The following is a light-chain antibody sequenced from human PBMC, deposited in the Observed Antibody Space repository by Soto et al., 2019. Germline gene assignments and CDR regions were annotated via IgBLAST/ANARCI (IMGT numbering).Light chain of an antibody. CDR1: SSDIGGYNY. V-gene: IGLV2-14*01. CDR3: SSYTNGNTHCV. Sequence: QSALTQPASVSGSPGQSITISCTGTSSDIGGYNYVSWYQQVPGKAPKLMIYEVSYRPSGVSNRFSGSKSCNTASLTISGLQAADEADYYCSSYTNGNTHCVFGAGTKVTVL. J-gene: IGLJ1*01. CDR2: EVS.